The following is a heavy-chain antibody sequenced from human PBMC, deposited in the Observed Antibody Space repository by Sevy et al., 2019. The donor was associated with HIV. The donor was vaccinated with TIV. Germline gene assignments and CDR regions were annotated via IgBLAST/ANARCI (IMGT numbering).Heavy chain of an antibody. CDR3: ARDGGEWYDTYGMDV. CDR1: GFTFSSYS. CDR2: ISSSSSYI. Sequence: GGSLRLSCAASGFTFSSYSMNWVRQAPGKGLEWVSSISSSSSYIYYADSVKGRFTISRDNAKNSLYLQMNSLRAEDTAVYYCARDGGEWYDTYGMDVWGQGTTVTVSS. J-gene: IGHJ6*02. V-gene: IGHV3-21*01. D-gene: IGHD3-3*01.